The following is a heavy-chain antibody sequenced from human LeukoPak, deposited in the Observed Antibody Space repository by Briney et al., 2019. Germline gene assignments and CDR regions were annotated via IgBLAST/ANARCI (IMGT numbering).Heavy chain of an antibody. V-gene: IGHV1-2*02. CDR1: GGTFNTYA. CDR3: ARAMGATYDY. J-gene: IGHJ4*02. Sequence: ASVKVSCKASGGTFNTYAFTWVRQAPGQGLEWMGWINPNSGGTNYAQKFQGRVTMTRDTSISTAYMELSRLRSDDTAVYYCARAMGATYDYWGQGTLVTVSS. CDR2: INPNSGGT. D-gene: IGHD1-26*01.